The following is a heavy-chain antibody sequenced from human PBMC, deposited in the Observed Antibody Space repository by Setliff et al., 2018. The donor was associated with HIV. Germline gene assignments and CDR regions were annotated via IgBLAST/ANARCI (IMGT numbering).Heavy chain of an antibody. CDR3: ARDPPNSGWTLES. CDR1: GFTFSNFP. D-gene: IGHD6-25*01. CDR2: ISASGGST. Sequence: PGGSLRLSCAVSGFTFSNFPMNWVRQAPGKGLEWVSAISASGGSTYYADSVKGRFTISRDNSRDTVYLQMNSLRAEDTAVYYCARDPPNSGWTLESWGQGTLVTVSS. J-gene: IGHJ4*02. V-gene: IGHV3-23*01.